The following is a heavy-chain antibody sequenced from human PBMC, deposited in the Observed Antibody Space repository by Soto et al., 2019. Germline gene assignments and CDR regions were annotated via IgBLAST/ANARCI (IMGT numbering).Heavy chain of an antibody. J-gene: IGHJ5*02. D-gene: IGHD3-3*01. CDR2: INPHGGST. Sequence: GASVKVSCKAPGDTFTSYYLNWVRQAPGQGLEWMGVINPHGGSTKYAQKFQGRVTTTRDTSRSTVYMELRRLRSDDTAIYYCARSSGGNFGIIIEGSNWFDPWGQGTLVTVSS. CDR1: GDTFTSYY. V-gene: IGHV1-46*01. CDR3: ARSSGGNFGIIIEGSNWFDP.